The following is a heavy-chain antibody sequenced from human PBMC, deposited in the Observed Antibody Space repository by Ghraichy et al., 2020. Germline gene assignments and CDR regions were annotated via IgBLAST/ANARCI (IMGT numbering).Heavy chain of an antibody. CDR3: ARDHLRIIAALPDYYYYYMDV. CDR1: GYTFTGYY. D-gene: IGHD6-6*01. Sequence: ASVKVSCKASGYTFTGYYMHWVRQAPGQGLEWMGRINPNSGGTNYAQKFQGRVTMTRDTSISTAYMELSRLRSDDTAVYYCARDHLRIIAALPDYYYYYMDVWGKGTTVTVSS. V-gene: IGHV1-2*06. J-gene: IGHJ6*03. CDR2: INPNSGGT.